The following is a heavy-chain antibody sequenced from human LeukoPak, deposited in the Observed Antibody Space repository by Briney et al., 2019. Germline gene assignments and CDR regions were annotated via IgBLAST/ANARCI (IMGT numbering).Heavy chain of an antibody. Sequence: GGSLSLSCVASGFTFSSYAMSWVRQAPGKGLEWVSAISGSGGSTYYADSVKGRFTISRDNSKNTLYLQMNSLRAEDTAVYYCASQYSSSWEPFDYWGQGTLVTVSS. CDR1: GFTFSSYA. CDR2: ISGSGGST. D-gene: IGHD6-13*01. V-gene: IGHV3-23*01. J-gene: IGHJ4*02. CDR3: ASQYSSSWEPFDY.